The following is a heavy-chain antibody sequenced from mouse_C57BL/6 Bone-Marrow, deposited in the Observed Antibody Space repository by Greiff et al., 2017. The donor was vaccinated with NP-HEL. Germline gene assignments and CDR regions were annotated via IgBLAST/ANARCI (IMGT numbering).Heavy chain of an antibody. CDR2: IYPRDGST. D-gene: IGHD1-1*01. Sequence: VQVVESDAELVKPGASVKISCKVSGYTFTDHTIHWMKQRPEQGLEWIGYIYPRDGSTKYNEKFKGKATLTADKSSSTAYMQLNSLTSEDSAVYFCARCYYGSYYYAMDYWGQGTSVTVSS. V-gene: IGHV1-78*01. CDR3: ARCYYGSYYYAMDY. J-gene: IGHJ4*01. CDR1: GYTFTDHT.